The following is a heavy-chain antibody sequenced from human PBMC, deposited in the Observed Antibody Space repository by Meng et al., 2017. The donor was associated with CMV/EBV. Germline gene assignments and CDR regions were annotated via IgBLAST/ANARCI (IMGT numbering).Heavy chain of an antibody. V-gene: IGHV5-51*01. CDR3: AIRGSYYWFDP. Sequence: ASVKVSCKGSGYSFTSYWIGWVRQMPGKGLEWMGIIYPGDSDTRYSPSFQGQVTISADKSISTAYLQWSSLKASDTAMYYCAIRGSYYWFDPWGQGTLVTVSS. J-gene: IGHJ5*02. D-gene: IGHD1-26*01. CDR2: IYPGDSDT. CDR1: GYSFTSYW.